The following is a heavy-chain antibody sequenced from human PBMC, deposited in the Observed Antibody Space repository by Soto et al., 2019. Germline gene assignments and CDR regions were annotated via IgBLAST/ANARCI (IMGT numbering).Heavy chain of an antibody. V-gene: IGHV1-46*01. CDR2: IYCSSGSA. Sequence: QVQLVQSGAEVANPGASVKVSCRASGYTFTTFYVHWMRQAPGQGLEWVGMIYCSSGSATYAQKFRGRVTMTRDTSTGTVYMELSSLRSEDTAIYYCVRETYTNSQGIDYWGQGTLVTVSS. D-gene: IGHD2-8*01. J-gene: IGHJ4*02. CDR3: VRETYTNSQGIDY. CDR1: GYTFTTFY.